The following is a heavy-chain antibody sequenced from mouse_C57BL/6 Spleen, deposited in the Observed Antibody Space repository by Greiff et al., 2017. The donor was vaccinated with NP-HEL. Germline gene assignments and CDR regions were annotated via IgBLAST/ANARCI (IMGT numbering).Heavy chain of an antibody. V-gene: IGHV1-64*01. CDR2: IHPNSGST. D-gene: IGHD2-1*01. Sequence: QVQLQQPGAELVKPGASVKLSCKASGYTFTSYWMHWVKQRPGQGLEWIGMIHPNSGSTNYNEKFKSKATLTVDKSSSTAYMQLSSLTSEDSAVYYCARGGYGNYTRYFDVWGTGTTVTVSS. CDR1: GYTFTSYW. J-gene: IGHJ1*03. CDR3: ARGGYGNYTRYFDV.